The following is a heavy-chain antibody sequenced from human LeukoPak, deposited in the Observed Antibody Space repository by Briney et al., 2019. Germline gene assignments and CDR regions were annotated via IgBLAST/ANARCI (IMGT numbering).Heavy chain of an antibody. D-gene: IGHD1-26*01. Sequence: PGGSLRLSCATSGFIFSSYGIHWVRQAPGKGLEWVAFIRYDGSDKYYANSVKGRFTISRDDSKNKVYLQMNSLRAEDTAVYYCAKDAWEVGATSEIDYWGQGTLVTVSS. CDR1: GFIFSSYG. CDR3: AKDAWEVGATSEIDY. CDR2: IRYDGSDK. J-gene: IGHJ4*02. V-gene: IGHV3-30*02.